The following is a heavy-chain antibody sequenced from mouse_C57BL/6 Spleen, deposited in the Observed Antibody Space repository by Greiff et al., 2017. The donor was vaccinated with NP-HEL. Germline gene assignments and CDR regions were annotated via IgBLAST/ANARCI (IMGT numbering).Heavy chain of an antibody. V-gene: IGHV1-50*01. CDR2: IDPSDSYT. D-gene: IGHD2-1*01. Sequence: QVQLQQPGAELVKPGASVKLSCKASGYTFTSYWMQWVKQRPGQGLEWIGEIDPSDSYTNYNQKFKGKATLTVDTSSSTAYMQLSSLTSEDSAVYYCARFYYGNSGVAMDYWGQGTSVTVSS. CDR3: ARFYYGNSGVAMDY. J-gene: IGHJ4*01. CDR1: GYTFTSYW.